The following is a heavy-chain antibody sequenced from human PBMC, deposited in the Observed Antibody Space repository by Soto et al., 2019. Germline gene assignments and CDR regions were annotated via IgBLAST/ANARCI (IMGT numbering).Heavy chain of an antibody. CDR2: IYFSGRT. CDR3: ARDRHSKQPNHRWGGGYMDV. Sequence: QVQLQESGPGLVKPSQTLSLTCAVSGGSISNGGYYWSWIRQHPGKDMEWIGSIYFSGRTYYNPSLNSRVTLSVATPKNQFSLKLSSVTAADTAMYYCARDRHSKQPNHRWGGGYMDVWGKGTTVTVSS. D-gene: IGHD3-16*01. V-gene: IGHV4-31*11. CDR1: GGSISNGGYY. J-gene: IGHJ6*03.